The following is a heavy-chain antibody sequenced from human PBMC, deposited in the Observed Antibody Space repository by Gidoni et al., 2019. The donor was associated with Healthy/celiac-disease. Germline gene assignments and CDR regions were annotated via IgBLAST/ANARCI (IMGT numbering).Heavy chain of an antibody. CDR3: ARDGGLLWFGSSPVNWFDP. CDR1: GFTFSSYG. CDR2: IWYDGSNK. V-gene: IGHV3-33*01. Sequence: QVQLVESGGGVVQPGRSLRLSCAASGFTFSSYGMHWVRQAPGKGLEWVAVIWYDGSNKYYADSVKGRFTISRDNSKNTLYLQMNSLRAEDTAVYYCARDGGLLWFGSSPVNWFDPWGQGTLVTVSS. D-gene: IGHD3-10*01. J-gene: IGHJ5*02.